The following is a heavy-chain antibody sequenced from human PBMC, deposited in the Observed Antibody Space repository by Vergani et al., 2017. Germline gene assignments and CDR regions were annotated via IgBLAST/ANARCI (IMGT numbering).Heavy chain of an antibody. Sequence: EVQLLESGGGLVQPGGSLRLSCAASGFTFSSYAMSWVRQAPGKGLGWVSAISGRGGSTYYADSVKGRFTISRDNSKNTLYLQMNSLRAEDTAVYYWAKDMLGYCSGGSCFFDYWGQGTLVTVSS. CDR2: ISGRGGST. CDR3: AKDMLGYCSGGSCFFDY. D-gene: IGHD2-15*01. V-gene: IGHV3-23*01. CDR1: GFTFSSYA. J-gene: IGHJ4*02.